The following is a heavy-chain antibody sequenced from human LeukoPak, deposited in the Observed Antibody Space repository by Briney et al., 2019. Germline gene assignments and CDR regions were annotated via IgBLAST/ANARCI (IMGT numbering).Heavy chain of an antibody. Sequence: GGSLRLSCAASGFTFSSYWMHWVRQAPGKGLVWVSRINTIGSSTTYADSVKGRFSISRDNAKNTLYLQMNSLRAEDTAVYYCVRVVYGDYLFYYCGQGTLVTVSS. CDR3: VRVVYGDYLFYY. D-gene: IGHD4-11*01. CDR1: GFTFSSYW. J-gene: IGHJ4*02. V-gene: IGHV3-74*01. CDR2: INTIGSST.